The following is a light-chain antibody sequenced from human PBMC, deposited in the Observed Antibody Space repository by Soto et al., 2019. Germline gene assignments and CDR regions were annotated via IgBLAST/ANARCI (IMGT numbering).Light chain of an antibody. CDR3: SSYAGSKNRYV. Sequence: QSALTQPPSASGSRGQSVTISCTGTSSDVGGYNCVSWYQQHPGKAPKVILYEVTKRPSGVPDRFSGSKSGNTASLTVSGLQTEDEAHYYCSSYAGSKNRYVFGTGTKVTVL. CDR1: SSDVGGYNC. CDR2: EVT. V-gene: IGLV2-8*01. J-gene: IGLJ1*01.